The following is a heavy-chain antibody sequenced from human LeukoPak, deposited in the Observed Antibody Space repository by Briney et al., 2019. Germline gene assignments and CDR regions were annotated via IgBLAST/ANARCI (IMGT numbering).Heavy chain of an antibody. CDR2: IYYSGST. Sequence: SETLSLTCTVSGGSISSSSYYWGWIRQPPGKGLEWIGSIYYSGSTYYDPSLKSRVTISVDTSKNQFSLKLSSVTAADTAVYYCARDDSSGYYDYWGQGTLVTVSS. CDR3: ARDDSSGYYDY. D-gene: IGHD3-22*01. V-gene: IGHV4-39*07. CDR1: GGSISSSSYY. J-gene: IGHJ4*02.